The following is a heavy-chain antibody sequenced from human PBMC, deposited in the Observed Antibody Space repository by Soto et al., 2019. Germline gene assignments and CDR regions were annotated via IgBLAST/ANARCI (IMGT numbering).Heavy chain of an antibody. J-gene: IGHJ6*02. Sequence: LRLSCAASGFTFSSYAMHWVRQAPGKGLEWVAVISYDGSNKYYADSVKGRFTISRDNSKNTLYLQMNSLRSEDTAVYYCARDSYSNYGATYYYYYGMDVWGQGTTVTVSS. CDR3: ARDSYSNYGATYYYYYGMDV. CDR2: ISYDGSNK. D-gene: IGHD4-4*01. V-gene: IGHV3-30-3*01. CDR1: GFTFSSYA.